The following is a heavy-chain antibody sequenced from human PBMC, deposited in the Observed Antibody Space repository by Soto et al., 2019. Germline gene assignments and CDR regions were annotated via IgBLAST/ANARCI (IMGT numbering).Heavy chain of an antibody. Sequence: PGGSLRLSCVASGFTFDDYAMHWVRQAPGKGLEWVSGISWNSGSIGYADSVKGRFTISRDNAKNSLYLQMNSLRAEDTALYYCAKDMWQQLVLDAFDIWGQGTMVTVS. J-gene: IGHJ3*02. CDR1: GFTFDDYA. D-gene: IGHD6-13*01. V-gene: IGHV3-9*01. CDR3: AKDMWQQLVLDAFDI. CDR2: ISWNSGSI.